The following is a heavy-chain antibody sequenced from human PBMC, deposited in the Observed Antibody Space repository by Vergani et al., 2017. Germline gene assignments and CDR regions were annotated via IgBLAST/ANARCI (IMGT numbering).Heavy chain of an antibody. CDR2: IIPIFGTA. V-gene: IGHV1-69*01. CDR3: ARGRSPRDYYYMDV. J-gene: IGHJ6*03. Sequence: QVQLVQSGAEVKKPGSSVKVSCKAFVGTFSSYAISWVRQAPGQGLEWMGGIIPIFGTANYAQKFQGIVTITANESPSTAYMELSSLRSEDTAEYYFARGRSPRDYYYMDVWGKGTTVTVSS. CDR1: VGTFSSYA.